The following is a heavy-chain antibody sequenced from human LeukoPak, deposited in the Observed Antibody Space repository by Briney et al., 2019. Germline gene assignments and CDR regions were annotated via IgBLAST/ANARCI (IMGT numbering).Heavy chain of an antibody. CDR3: ASTYSSGLTRWFDP. CDR2: IYYSGST. V-gene: IGHV4-30-4*01. J-gene: IGHJ5*02. Sequence: NPSETLSHPRTVSCGPLHRGDYFWSWVPQPPGEGLGWIGYIYYSGSTYYNPSLKSRVTISVDTSKNQFSLKLSSVTAADTAVYYCASTYSSGLTRWFDPWGQGTLVTVSS. D-gene: IGHD6-19*01. CDR1: CGPLHRGDYF.